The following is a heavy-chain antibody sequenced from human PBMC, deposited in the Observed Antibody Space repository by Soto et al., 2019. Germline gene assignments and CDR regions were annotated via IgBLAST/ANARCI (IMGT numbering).Heavy chain of an antibody. CDR2: LNPYSGAT. D-gene: IGHD4-4*01. Sequence: GASVKVSCKASGYPFGDHHIHWVRQAPGQGLEWMGWLNPYSGATNYAPKFQGRVTMTRDTSISTSYMELNGLKSDDTALYYCATSRRGTVSLLADWGQGTLVTVSS. J-gene: IGHJ1*01. V-gene: IGHV1-2*02. CDR1: GYPFGDHH. CDR3: ATSRRGTVSLLAD.